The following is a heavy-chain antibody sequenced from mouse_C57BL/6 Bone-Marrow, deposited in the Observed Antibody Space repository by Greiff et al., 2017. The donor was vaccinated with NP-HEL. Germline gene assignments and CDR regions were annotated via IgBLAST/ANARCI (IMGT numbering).Heavy chain of an antibody. Sequence: QVQLQQPGAELVKPGASVKMSCKASGYTFTSYWITWVKQRPGQGLEWIGDIYPGSGSTNYNEKFKGKATLTVDTSSSTAYMQLSSLTSEDSAVYYCARHYGSGYVGDIDYWGQGTTLTVSS. CDR3: ARHYGSGYVGDIDY. CDR2: IYPGSGST. V-gene: IGHV1-55*01. D-gene: IGHD1-1*01. CDR1: GYTFTSYW. J-gene: IGHJ2*01.